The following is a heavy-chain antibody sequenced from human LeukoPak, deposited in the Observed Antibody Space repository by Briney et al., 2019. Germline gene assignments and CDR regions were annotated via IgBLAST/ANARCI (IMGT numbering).Heavy chain of an antibody. CDR3: ARDHPPSYYYDSSGHRDYFDY. CDR2: ISYDGSNK. D-gene: IGHD3-22*01. CDR1: GFTFSSYA. V-gene: IGHV3-30-3*01. J-gene: IGHJ4*02. Sequence: PGGSLRLSCAASGFTFSSYAMHWVRQAPGKGLEWVAVISYDGSNKYYADSVKGRFTISRDNTKNSLYLQMNSLRAEDTALYYCARDHPPSYYYDSSGHRDYFDYWGQGTLVTVSS.